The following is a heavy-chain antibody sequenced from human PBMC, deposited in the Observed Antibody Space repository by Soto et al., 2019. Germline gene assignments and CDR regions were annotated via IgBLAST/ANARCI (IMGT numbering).Heavy chain of an antibody. CDR1: GFTFSNYW. Sequence: EVQLVESGGGLVQPGGSLRLSCEASGFTFSNYWIHWVRQAPGKGLVWLSRIKGDASTTNYADSVMGRFTISRDNAKNKLYLQMNSLRAEDTAVYYCARGGRGYYYMDVWGKGIMVTVSS. V-gene: IGHV3-74*01. CDR3: ARGGRGYYYMDV. CDR2: IKGDASTT. J-gene: IGHJ6*03.